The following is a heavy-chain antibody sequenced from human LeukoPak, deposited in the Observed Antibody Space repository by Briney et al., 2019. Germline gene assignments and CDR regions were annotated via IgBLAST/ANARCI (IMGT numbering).Heavy chain of an antibody. J-gene: IGHJ6*01. CDR3: ARDNATGTLYYYYGMDV. Sequence: SVKVSCKASRGTSSSDAISWVRQAPRQGLEWMGGIIPIFGTAKYAQKFQGRLTITAEESTSRAYMEQSSLRAEDTAGYYCARDNATGTLYYYYGMDVWGQGTTVSDSS. CDR2: IIPIFGTA. CDR1: RGTSSSDA. D-gene: IGHD1-1*01. V-gene: IGHV1-69*13.